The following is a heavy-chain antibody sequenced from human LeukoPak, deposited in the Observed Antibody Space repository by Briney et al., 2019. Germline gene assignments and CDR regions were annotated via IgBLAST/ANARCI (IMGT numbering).Heavy chain of an antibody. J-gene: IGHJ4*02. Sequence: GGSLRLSCAASGFTFSSYWMHWVRQAPGKGLVWVSGVNTDGSSTNYADSVKGRFTISRDNAKNSLYLQMNSLRAEDTAVYYCARDGHYYDSLTPFDYWGQGTLVTVSS. V-gene: IGHV3-74*01. CDR2: VNTDGSST. CDR3: ARDGHYYDSLTPFDY. D-gene: IGHD3-22*01. CDR1: GFTFSSYW.